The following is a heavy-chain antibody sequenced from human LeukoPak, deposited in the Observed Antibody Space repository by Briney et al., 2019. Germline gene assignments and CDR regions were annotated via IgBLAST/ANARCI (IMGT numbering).Heavy chain of an antibody. CDR3: ARAYYYDSSGYYYEYCFDY. J-gene: IGHJ4*02. V-gene: IGHV4-59*04. Sequence: PSETLSLTCTVSGGSISSYYWSWIRQPPGKGLEWIGTFYHGGSTYYNPSLKSRVTISVDTSKNQFSLNLTSVTAADTAVYYCARAYYYDSSGYYYEYCFDYWGQGTLVTVSS. CDR1: GGSISSYY. D-gene: IGHD3-22*01. CDR2: FYHGGST.